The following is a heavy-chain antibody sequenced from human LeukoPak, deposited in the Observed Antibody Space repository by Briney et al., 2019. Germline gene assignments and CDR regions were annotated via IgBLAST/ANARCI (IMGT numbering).Heavy chain of an antibody. D-gene: IGHD4-23*01. J-gene: IGHJ1*01. CDR2: ISSSSRYI. Sequence: PGGSLTLSCAASTFTLSTYSMNCDRQPHREGLEWVSSISSSSRYIYYADSRKGPLTISTDNSKNSPCLQMNSLIAADPAIYYCARDRTGYGGNSGGAEYFQHWGQGTLVTVSS. CDR3: ARDRTGYGGNSGGAEYFQH. CDR1: TFTLSTYS. V-gene: IGHV3-21*01.